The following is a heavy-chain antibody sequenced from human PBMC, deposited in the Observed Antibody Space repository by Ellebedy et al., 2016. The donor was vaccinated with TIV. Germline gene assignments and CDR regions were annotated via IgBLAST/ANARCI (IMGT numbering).Heavy chain of an antibody. CDR2: ISGSGGST. CDR1: GFTFSSYA. Sequence: GESLKISCASFGFTFSSYAMSWVRQAPGKGLEWVSAISGSGGSTYYADSVKGRFTISRDNSKNTLYLQMNSLIAEDTAVYYCAKDYYDSSGYYYDYFDYWGQGTLVTVSS. D-gene: IGHD3-22*01. V-gene: IGHV3-23*01. J-gene: IGHJ4*02. CDR3: AKDYYDSSGYYYDYFDY.